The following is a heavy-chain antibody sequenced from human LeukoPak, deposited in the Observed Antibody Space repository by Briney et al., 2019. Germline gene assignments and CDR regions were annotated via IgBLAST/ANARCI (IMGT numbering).Heavy chain of an antibody. CDR3: SVMHRYYDGSGYWVQ. Sequence: PGGSLRLSCAASGFIFSDYYMSWIRQAPGKGLEWISYVSDSGSTKYYADSVKGRLTISRDNPRNMLYMEMNSLRAEDTAVYYCSVMHRYYDGSGYWVQWGQGTLVTVSS. CDR1: GFIFSDYY. D-gene: IGHD3-22*01. CDR2: VSDSGSTK. V-gene: IGHV3-11*01. J-gene: IGHJ4*02.